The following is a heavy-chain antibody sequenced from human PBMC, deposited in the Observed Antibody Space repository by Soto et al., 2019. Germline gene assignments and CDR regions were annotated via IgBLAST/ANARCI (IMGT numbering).Heavy chain of an antibody. V-gene: IGHV1-69*01. Sequence: QAQLMQSGAEVKKPGSSVKVSCKASGGTFSGYAISWVRQAPGQGLEWMGGIIPILGITNYAQKFQGRITIAADESTGTAYLDLRSLRSEDTAVYYCARDPRSITGTTSSXDFQHWGQGTLVSVSS. CDR3: ARDPRSITGTTSSXDFQH. D-gene: IGHD1-20*01. J-gene: IGHJ1*01. CDR2: IIPILGIT. CDR1: GGTFSGYA.